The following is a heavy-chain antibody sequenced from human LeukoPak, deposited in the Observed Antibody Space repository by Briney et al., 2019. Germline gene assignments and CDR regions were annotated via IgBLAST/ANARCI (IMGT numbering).Heavy chain of an antibody. CDR2: IYYSGNT. V-gene: IGHV4-59*08. J-gene: IGHJ4*02. Sequence: PSETLSLTCTVSGASISSYYWSWIRQSPGKGLEWIGHIYYSGNTNYNPSLKSRVTISVDTSKNQFSLKLSSVTAADTAVYYCASSRPDGYNYLGYWGQGTLVTVSS. CDR1: GASISSYY. D-gene: IGHD5-24*01. CDR3: ASSRPDGYNYLGY.